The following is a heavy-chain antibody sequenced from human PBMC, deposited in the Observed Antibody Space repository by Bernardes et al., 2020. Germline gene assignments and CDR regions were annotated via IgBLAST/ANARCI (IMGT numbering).Heavy chain of an antibody. CDR1: GYTFTGYY. D-gene: IGHD6-6*01. CDR3: ASEYSSSSSLYAFDI. J-gene: IGHJ3*02. CDR2: INPNSGST. Sequence: ASVKVSCKASGYTFTGYYMHWVRQAPGQGLEWMGRINPNSGSTNYAQKFQGRVTMTRDTSISTAYMELSRLRSDDTAVYYCASEYSSSSSLYAFDIWGQGTMVTVSS. V-gene: IGHV1-2*06.